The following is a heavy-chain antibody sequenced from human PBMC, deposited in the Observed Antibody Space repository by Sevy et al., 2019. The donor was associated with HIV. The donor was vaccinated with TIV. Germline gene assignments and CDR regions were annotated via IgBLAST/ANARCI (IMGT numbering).Heavy chain of an antibody. CDR3: ASEYRPYCSSTSCYTPLRANNAYYFDY. J-gene: IGHJ4*02. D-gene: IGHD2-2*02. V-gene: IGHV3-30*04. Sequence: GGSLRLSCAASGFTFSSYAMHWVRQAPGKGLEWVAVISYDGSNKYYADSVKGRFTISRDKAKNSLYLQMNSLRAEDTTGYDCASEYRPYCSSTSCYTPLRANNAYYFDYWGQGTLVTVSS. CDR2: ISYDGSNK. CDR1: GFTFSSYA.